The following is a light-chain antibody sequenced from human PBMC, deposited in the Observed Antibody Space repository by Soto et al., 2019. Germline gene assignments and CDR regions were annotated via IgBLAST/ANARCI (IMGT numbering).Light chain of an antibody. CDR2: RNN. Sequence: QSVLTQPPSASGTPGQRVTISCSGSSSNIGSKYVYWYQQLPGTAPKLLMYRNNQRPSGVPDRFSGSKSGTSASLAISGLXSEXEADYYCAAWDAGVSGPAFGGGTKLTVL. V-gene: IGLV1-47*01. CDR3: AAWDAGVSGPA. J-gene: IGLJ2*01. CDR1: SSNIGSKY.